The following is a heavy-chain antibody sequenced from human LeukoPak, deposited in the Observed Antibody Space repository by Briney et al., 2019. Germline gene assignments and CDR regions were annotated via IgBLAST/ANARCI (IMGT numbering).Heavy chain of an antibody. CDR3: ARPNTYYDILTGYSYKNYYFDY. CDR2: ISSSGSTI. V-gene: IGHV3-48*04. Sequence: GGSLRLSCAASGFTFSSCWMSWVRQAPGKGLEWVSYISSSGSTIYYADSVKGRFTMSRDNAKNSLYLQMNSLRAEDTAVYYCARPNTYYDILTGYSYKNYYFDYWGQGTLVTVSS. D-gene: IGHD3-9*01. J-gene: IGHJ4*02. CDR1: GFTFSSCW.